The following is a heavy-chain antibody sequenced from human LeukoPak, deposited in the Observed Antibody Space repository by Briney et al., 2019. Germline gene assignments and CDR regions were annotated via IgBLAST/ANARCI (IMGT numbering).Heavy chain of an antibody. Sequence: GGSLRLSCAASGFTFSSYGMHWVRQAPGKGLEWVAVIWYDGSNKYYADSVKGRFTISRDNSKNTLYLQMNSLRAEDTAVYYCASTPGISGSYYSSLDYWGQGTLVTVSS. D-gene: IGHD1-26*01. J-gene: IGHJ4*02. CDR3: ASTPGISGSYYSSLDY. V-gene: IGHV3-33*01. CDR2: IWYDGSNK. CDR1: GFTFSSYG.